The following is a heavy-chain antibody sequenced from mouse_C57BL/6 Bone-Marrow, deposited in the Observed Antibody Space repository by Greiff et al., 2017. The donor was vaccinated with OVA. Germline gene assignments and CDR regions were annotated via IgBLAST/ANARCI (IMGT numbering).Heavy chain of an antibody. D-gene: IGHD4-1*02. CDR3: ARSNWGYFDY. V-gene: IGHV5-15*04. Sequence: EVKLVESGGGLVQPGGSLKLSCAASGFTFSDYGMAWVRQAPRKGPEWVAFISNLAYSIYYADTVTGRFTISRENAKNTLYLEMSSLRSEDTAMYYCARSNWGYFDYWGQGTTLTVSS. J-gene: IGHJ2*01. CDR1: GFTFSDYG. CDR2: ISNLAYSI.